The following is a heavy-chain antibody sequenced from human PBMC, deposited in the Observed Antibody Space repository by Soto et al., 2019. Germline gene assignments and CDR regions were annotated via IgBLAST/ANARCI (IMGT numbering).Heavy chain of an antibody. J-gene: IGHJ5*02. V-gene: IGHV1-69*01. CDR2: VVPTFDTR. D-gene: IGHD3-16*01. CDR3: VRMDVFLLGGGEWFDP. Sequence: QMQLVQSGAEKKKPGSSVKVSCQASGDTFPNFAVTWVRQAPEQGLEWIGGVVPTFDTRSYAQRFQGRVTITADELTGTSYLEVSNLRSDDTAIYYCVRMDVFLLGGGEWFDPWGQGTLVTVSS. CDR1: GDTFPNFA.